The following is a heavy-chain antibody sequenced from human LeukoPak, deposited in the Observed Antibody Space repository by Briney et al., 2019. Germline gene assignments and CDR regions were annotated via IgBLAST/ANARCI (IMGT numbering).Heavy chain of an antibody. J-gene: IGHJ4*02. CDR2: IYYSGST. V-gene: IGHV4-39*07. Sequence: SETLSLTCTVSGGPISSSSYYWGWIRQPPGKGLEWIGSIYYSGSTYYNPSLKSRVTISVDTSKNQFSLKLSSVTAADTAVYYCASRDDSGWYTPFDYWGQGTLVTVSS. D-gene: IGHD6-19*01. CDR1: GGPISSSSYY. CDR3: ASRDDSGWYTPFDY.